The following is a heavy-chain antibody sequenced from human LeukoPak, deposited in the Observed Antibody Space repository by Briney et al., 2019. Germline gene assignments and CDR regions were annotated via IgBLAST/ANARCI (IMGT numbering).Heavy chain of an antibody. Sequence: PSETLSLTCAVYGGSFSGYYWSWIRQAPGKGLEWIGEINQSESTNYNPSLKSRVTISVDTSKNQFSLTLTSVTAADTAVYYCARGPASPVGATDFDYWGQGTLVTVSS. J-gene: IGHJ4*02. CDR2: INQSEST. CDR1: GGSFSGYY. CDR3: ARGPASPVGATDFDY. D-gene: IGHD1-26*01. V-gene: IGHV4-34*01.